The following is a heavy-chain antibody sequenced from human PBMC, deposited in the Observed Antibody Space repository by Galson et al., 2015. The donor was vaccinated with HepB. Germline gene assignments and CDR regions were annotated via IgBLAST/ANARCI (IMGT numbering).Heavy chain of an antibody. CDR2: ISAYNGNT. D-gene: IGHD6-19*01. CDR3: ARDAGIAVAGGRYRFDY. J-gene: IGHJ4*02. V-gene: IGHV1-18*01. Sequence: SVKVSCKASGYTFTSYGISWVRQAPGQGLEWMGWISAYNGNTNYAQKLQGRVTMTTDTSTSTAYMELRSLRSDDTAVYYCARDAGIAVAGGRYRFDYWGQGTLVTVSS. CDR1: GYTFTSYG.